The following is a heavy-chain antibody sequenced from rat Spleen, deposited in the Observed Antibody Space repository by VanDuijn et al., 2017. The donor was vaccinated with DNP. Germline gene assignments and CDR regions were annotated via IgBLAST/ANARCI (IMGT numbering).Heavy chain of an antibody. CDR2: INAGSGGT. D-gene: IGHD1-11*01. CDR3: ARCPYGGYRYWYFDF. V-gene: IGHV1-43*01. CDR1: GYTFTSYY. Sequence: QVQLQQSGAELTKPGSSVKISCKASGYTFTSYYIGWIKQTTGQGLEYIGYINAGSGGTNYTEKFKGKATLTVDRSSSTAFMHLSSLTPGDYAVYYCARCPYGGYRYWYFDFWGPGTMVTVSS. J-gene: IGHJ1*01.